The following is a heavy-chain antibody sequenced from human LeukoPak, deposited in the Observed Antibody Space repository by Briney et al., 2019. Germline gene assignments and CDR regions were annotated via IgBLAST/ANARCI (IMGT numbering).Heavy chain of an antibody. CDR1: GGSISSYY. Sequence: SETLSLTCTVSGGSISSYYWSWIRQPPGKGLEWVGCIYYSGNTNYNPSLKSRVTISVDTSKNQFSLKLSSVTAADTAVYYCARHSSYDILTGYLEGWFDPWGQGTLVTVSS. D-gene: IGHD3-9*01. CDR3: ARHSSYDILTGYLEGWFDP. J-gene: IGHJ5*02. V-gene: IGHV4-59*08. CDR2: IYYSGNT.